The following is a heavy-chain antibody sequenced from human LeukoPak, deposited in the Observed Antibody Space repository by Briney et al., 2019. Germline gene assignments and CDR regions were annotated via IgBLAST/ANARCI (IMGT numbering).Heavy chain of an antibody. J-gene: IGHJ5*02. D-gene: IGHD1-26*01. CDR2: IHYSARI. CDR3: TREVRSAWASFDP. CDR1: GYSISSGYY. V-gene: IGHV4-38-2*02. Sequence: SETLSLTCTVSGYSISSGYYWGWIRQPPGKGLEWIGSIHYSARIYYNPSLKSRLTISPDTSKNQFSLKLTSVTAADTAVYYCTREVRSAWASFDPWGQGTLVTVSS.